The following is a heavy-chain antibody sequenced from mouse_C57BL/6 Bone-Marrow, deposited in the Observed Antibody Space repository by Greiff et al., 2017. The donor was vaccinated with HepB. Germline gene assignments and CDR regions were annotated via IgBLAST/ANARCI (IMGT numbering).Heavy chain of an antibody. CDR3: ARWVLRRYFDV. Sequence: VQLQQPGAELVRPGSSVKLSCKASGYTFTSYWMDWVKQRPGQGLEWIGNIYPSDSETHYNQKFKDKATLTVDKSSSTAYMQLSSLTSEDSAVYYCARWVLRRYFDVWGTGTTVTVSS. CDR2: IYPSDSET. J-gene: IGHJ1*03. CDR1: GYTFTSYW. V-gene: IGHV1-61*01. D-gene: IGHD1-1*01.